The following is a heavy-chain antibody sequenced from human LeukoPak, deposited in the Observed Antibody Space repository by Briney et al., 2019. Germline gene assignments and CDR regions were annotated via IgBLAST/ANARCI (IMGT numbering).Heavy chain of an antibody. D-gene: IGHD1-26*01. CDR2: IDDSGST. CDR1: GDSISTYY. V-gene: IGHV4-59*01. J-gene: IGHJ5*02. CDR3: TRDRSLVSGTNHFDP. Sequence: SETLSLTCTVSGDSISTYYWTWIRQPPGKGLEWIGHIDDSGSTNRNPSLRSRVSISVDTSKNQFSLKLRSVTSADTALYYCTRDRSLVSGTNHFDPWGQGILVTVSS.